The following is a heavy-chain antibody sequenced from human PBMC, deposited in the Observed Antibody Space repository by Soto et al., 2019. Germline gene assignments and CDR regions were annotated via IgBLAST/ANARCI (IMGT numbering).Heavy chain of an antibody. V-gene: IGHV1-2*02. CDR3: ARAPGPYYSGMDV. Sequence: ASVKVSCKASGYTFTGYYMHWVRQAPGQGLEWMGWINPSSGGTNYAQKFQGRVTMTRDTSTSTVYMELSSLRSEDTAVYYCARAPGPYYSGMDVWGQGTTVTVSS. CDR1: GYTFTGYY. J-gene: IGHJ6*02. CDR2: INPSSGGT.